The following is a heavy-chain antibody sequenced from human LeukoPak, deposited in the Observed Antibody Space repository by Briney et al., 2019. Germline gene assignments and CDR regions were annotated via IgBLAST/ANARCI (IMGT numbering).Heavy chain of an antibody. J-gene: IGHJ6*02. Sequence: ASVNVSCKASGYTFTSYDINWVRQATGQGLEWMGWMNPNSGNTGYAQKFQGRVTMTRNTSISTAYMELSSLRSEDTAVYYCARGPPYDILTGYGMDVWGQGTTVTVSS. V-gene: IGHV1-8*01. CDR1: GYTFTSYD. D-gene: IGHD3-9*01. CDR3: ARGPPYDILTGYGMDV. CDR2: MNPNSGNT.